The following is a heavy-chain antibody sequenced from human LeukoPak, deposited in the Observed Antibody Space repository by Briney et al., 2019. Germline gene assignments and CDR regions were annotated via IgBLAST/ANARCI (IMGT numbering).Heavy chain of an antibody. CDR2: ISGSGSST. D-gene: IGHD3-22*01. CDR1: GFTFSSYA. J-gene: IGHJ3*02. Sequence: PGGSLRLSCAASGFTFSSYAMNWVRQAPEKGLEWVSGISGSGSSTSYADSLKGRFTISRDNSKNTLYLHMNSLRAEDTAVYYCAKDHLITIILDAFDIWGQGTMVTVSS. V-gene: IGHV3-23*01. CDR3: AKDHLITIILDAFDI.